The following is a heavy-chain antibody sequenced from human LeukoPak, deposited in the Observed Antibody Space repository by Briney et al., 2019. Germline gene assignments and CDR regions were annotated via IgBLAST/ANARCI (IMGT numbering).Heavy chain of an antibody. CDR1: GGSISIYY. CDR3: AREVGSGWYYFDY. J-gene: IGHJ4*02. V-gene: IGHV4-4*07. D-gene: IGHD6-19*01. CDR2: FYSSGTT. Sequence: SETLSLTCTFSGGSISIYYWSWIRQPAGKGLEWIGRFYSSGTTNYNPSLKSRVTISVDTSKNQFSLKLSSVTAADTAVYYCAREVGSGWYYFDYWGQGTLVTVSS.